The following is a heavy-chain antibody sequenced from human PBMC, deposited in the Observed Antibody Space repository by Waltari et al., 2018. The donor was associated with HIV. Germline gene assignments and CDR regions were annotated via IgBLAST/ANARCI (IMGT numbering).Heavy chain of an antibody. Sequence: EVQLLESGGGLVQPGESLRLSCAASGFIFSSYAMSWVRQATGKGVEWVSGIKYSGGSSFYADSVKGRFTISRDNSKKTLYLQLNSRRAKDTAIYYCAKLAGDSELDYWGQGTLVIVSS. CDR2: IKYSGGSS. D-gene: IGHD4-17*01. V-gene: IGHV3-23*05. CDR1: GFIFSSYA. CDR3: AKLAGDSELDY. J-gene: IGHJ4*02.